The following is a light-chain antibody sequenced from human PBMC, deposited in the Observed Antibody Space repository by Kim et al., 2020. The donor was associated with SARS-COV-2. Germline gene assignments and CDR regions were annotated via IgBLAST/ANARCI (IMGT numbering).Light chain of an antibody. Sequence: SPGERATLSGRASRSVLNNLAWSQQKPGQAPRLLIYGASTRATGIPARFSGSASGTEFTLTISSLQSEDFAVYYCQHYDNRPPWTFGQGTKVDIK. J-gene: IGKJ1*01. CDR3: QHYDNRPPWT. V-gene: IGKV3-15*01. CDR2: GAS. CDR1: RSVLNN.